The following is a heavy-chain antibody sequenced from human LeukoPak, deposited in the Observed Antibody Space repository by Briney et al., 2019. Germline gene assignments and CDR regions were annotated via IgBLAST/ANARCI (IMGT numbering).Heavy chain of an antibody. CDR3: ARDWKANSFDY. CDR1: EFTFTTYG. Sequence: GGSLRLSCAASEFTFTTYGMHWVRQAPGKGLEWVAFIYYDGSNIYYADYVKGRFTISRDISKNTLYLQMDSLRAEDTAIYYCARDWKANSFDYWGQGTLVTVSS. CDR2: IYYDGSNI. J-gene: IGHJ4*02. V-gene: IGHV3-33*01. D-gene: IGHD1-1*01.